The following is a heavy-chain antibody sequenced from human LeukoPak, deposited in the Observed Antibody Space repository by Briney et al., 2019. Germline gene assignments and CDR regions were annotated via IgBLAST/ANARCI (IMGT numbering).Heavy chain of an antibody. V-gene: IGHV1-2*02. CDR1: GYTFTGYY. CDR3: ARVRGELGAFDI. Sequence: ASVKVSCKASGYTFTGYYMHWVRQAPGQGLEWMGWINPNSGGTNYAQKLQGRVTMTTDTSTSTAFMELRSLRSDDTAVYYCARVRGELGAFDIWGQGTMVTVSS. CDR2: INPNSGGT. J-gene: IGHJ3*02. D-gene: IGHD1-26*01.